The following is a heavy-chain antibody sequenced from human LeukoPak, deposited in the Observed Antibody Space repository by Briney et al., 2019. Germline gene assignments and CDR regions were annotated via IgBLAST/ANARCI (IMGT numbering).Heavy chain of an antibody. CDR1: GGTSSNYA. J-gene: IGHJ6*02. CDR2: IIPILGTP. V-gene: IGHV1-69*13. D-gene: IGHD2-21*01. CDR3: ARGAYCGGNCYSLYYYYYGMDV. Sequence: ASVKVSCKASGGTSSNYAINWVRQAPGQGLERMGGIIPILGTPKYAQTFQDRVTITADESTSTAYMELSSLRSEDTAVYYCARGAYCGGNCYSLYYYYYGMDVWGQGTTVTVSS.